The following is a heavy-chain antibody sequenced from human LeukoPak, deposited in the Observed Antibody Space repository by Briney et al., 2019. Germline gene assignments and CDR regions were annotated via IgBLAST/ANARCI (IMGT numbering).Heavy chain of an antibody. CDR3: ATDLAQVDYGDDVGAFDI. D-gene: IGHD4-17*01. J-gene: IGHJ3*02. Sequence: ASVKVSCKVSGYTLTELSLHWVRQAPGKGLEWMGGFDPEDGETIYAQKFQGRVTMTEDTSTDTAYMELSSLRSEDTAVYYCATDLAQVDYGDDVGAFDIWGQGTMVTVSS. CDR1: GYTLTELS. CDR2: FDPEDGET. V-gene: IGHV1-24*01.